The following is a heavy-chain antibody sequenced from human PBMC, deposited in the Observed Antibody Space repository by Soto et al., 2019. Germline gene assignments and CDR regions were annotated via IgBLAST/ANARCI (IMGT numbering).Heavy chain of an antibody. J-gene: IGHJ4*02. CDR1: GFSISSYE. Sequence: PGGSLRLSCAASGFSISSYEMNWVRQAPGKGLAWVAYISSGGTNIYYAASVRGRFTISRDIAKNSVDLQLSSLRVDDTAVYYCARDRWVTYSGYDWHFDYWGQGTLVTVSS. D-gene: IGHD5-12*01. V-gene: IGHV3-48*03. CDR2: ISSGGTNI. CDR3: ARDRWVTYSGYDWHFDY.